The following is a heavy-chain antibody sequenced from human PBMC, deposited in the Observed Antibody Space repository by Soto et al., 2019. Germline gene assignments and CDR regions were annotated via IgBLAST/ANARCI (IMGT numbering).Heavy chain of an antibody. J-gene: IGHJ6*03. CDR2: IYSGGST. CDR1: GFTVSSNY. Sequence: PGGSLRLSCAASGFTVSSNYMSWFRQAPGKGLEWVSVIYSGGSTYYADSVKGRFTISRDNSKNTLYLQMNSLRAEDTAVYYCARSEMTTVTGDYYYYMDVWGKGTTVTVSS. CDR3: ARSEMTTVTGDYYYYMDV. V-gene: IGHV3-66*01. D-gene: IGHD4-17*01.